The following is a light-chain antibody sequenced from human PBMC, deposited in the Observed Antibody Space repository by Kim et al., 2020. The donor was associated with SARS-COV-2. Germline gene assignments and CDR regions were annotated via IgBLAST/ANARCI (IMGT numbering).Light chain of an antibody. CDR3: MQATHWPLT. CDR2: QVS. CDR1: QSLLNSGGNPF. J-gene: IGKJ4*01. Sequence: PASIYCRSSQSLLNSGGNPFLNWFQQRPGQSPRRLIYQVSNRDSGVPDRFSGSGSGTDFTLKISRVEAEDVGVYYCMQATHWPLTFGGGTKVDIK. V-gene: IGKV2-30*01.